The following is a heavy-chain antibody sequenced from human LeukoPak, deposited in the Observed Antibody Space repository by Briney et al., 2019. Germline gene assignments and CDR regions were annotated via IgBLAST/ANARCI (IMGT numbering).Heavy chain of an antibody. Sequence: GGSLRLSCAVSGFTFSSYEMNWVRQAPGKGLEWVSYISSSGSTIYYADSVKGRFTISRDNAKNSLYLQMNSLRAEDTAVYYCAREMAATRGWGQGTLVTVSS. J-gene: IGHJ4*02. CDR3: AREMAATRG. D-gene: IGHD5-24*01. V-gene: IGHV3-48*03. CDR2: ISSSGSTI. CDR1: GFTFSSYE.